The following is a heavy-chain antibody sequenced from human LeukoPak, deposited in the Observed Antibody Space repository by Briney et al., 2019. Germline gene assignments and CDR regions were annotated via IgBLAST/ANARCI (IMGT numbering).Heavy chain of an antibody. J-gene: IGHJ4*02. D-gene: IGHD6-6*01. CDR2: IYYSGST. V-gene: IGHV4-59*01. Sequence: PSETLSLTCALYGGSFSGYYWSWIRQPPGKGLEWIGYIYYSGSTNYNPSLKSRVTISVDTSKNQFSLKLSSVTAADTAVYYCASTSIAAPGRSDYWGQGTLVTVSS. CDR3: ASTSIAAPGRSDY. CDR1: GGSFSGYY.